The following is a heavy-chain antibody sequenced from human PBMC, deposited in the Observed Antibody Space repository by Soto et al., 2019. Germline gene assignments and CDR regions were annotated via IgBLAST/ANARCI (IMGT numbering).Heavy chain of an antibody. CDR1: GGIFSTYA. V-gene: IGHV1-69*01. D-gene: IGHD3-10*01. CDR2: IIPLFGTP. J-gene: IGHJ4*02. Sequence: QVQLVQSGAEVKKPGSSVKVSCKASGGIFSTYAISWLRQAPGQGLEWMGGIIPLFGTPNYAQRFQGRVTIAADESTSRADMELSRLRSEDTAVYYCARDRDDYGSGNYYNRIDFWGQGTLVTVSS. CDR3: ARDRDDYGSGNYYNRIDF.